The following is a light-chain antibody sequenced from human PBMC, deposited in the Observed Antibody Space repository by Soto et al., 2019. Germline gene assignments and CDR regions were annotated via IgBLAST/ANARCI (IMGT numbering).Light chain of an antibody. J-gene: IGKJ5*01. Sequence: DIQLTQSPSFLSASVGDRVTITCRASQGISSDLAWYQQNPGKAPKLLIYAASTLQNGVPSTFSGSGSGTEFTLTISSLQPEDFGTYYCQQFKSYPITFGKGTRLEIK. CDR3: QQFKSYPIT. CDR1: QGISSD. CDR2: AAS. V-gene: IGKV1-9*01.